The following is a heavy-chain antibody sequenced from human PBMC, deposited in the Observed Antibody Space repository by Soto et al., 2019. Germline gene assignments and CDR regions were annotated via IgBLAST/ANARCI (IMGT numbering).Heavy chain of an antibody. CDR1: GYSFTHYV. CDR3: VRDYASDSGVHLDF. J-gene: IGHJ4*02. V-gene: IGHV1-3*01. Sequence: QVQLVQSGTEVKKPGASVKVSCKASGYSFTHYVIHWVRKAPGQRLEWMGWIGAGDGKTYYSQNFQGRVTITKDTSESKAYMELSSLISEDTAVYYCVRDYASDSGVHLDFWGQGTLVTVSS. CDR2: IGAGDGKT. D-gene: IGHD3-22*01.